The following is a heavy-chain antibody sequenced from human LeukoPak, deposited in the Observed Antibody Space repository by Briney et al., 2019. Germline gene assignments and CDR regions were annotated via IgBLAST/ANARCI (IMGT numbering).Heavy chain of an antibody. CDR1: GFTFSNYW. D-gene: IGHD2-2*01. V-gene: IGHV3-7*01. CDR3: ARGPATFDY. J-gene: IGHJ4*02. Sequence: PGGSLRLSCAASGFTFSNYWMSWVRQAPGNGPEWVANIKEDESEKNYVDSVKGRFTISRDNAKNSLYLQMNSLRAGDTAVYYCARGPATFDYWGQGTLVTVSS. CDR2: IKEDESEK.